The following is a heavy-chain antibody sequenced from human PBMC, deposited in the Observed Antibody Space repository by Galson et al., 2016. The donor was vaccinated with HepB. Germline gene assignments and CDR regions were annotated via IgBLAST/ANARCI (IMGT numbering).Heavy chain of an antibody. D-gene: IGHD3-22*01. CDR1: GFTCSSYA. V-gene: IGHV3-23*01. Sequence: SLRLSCAASGFTCSSYAMSWIRQAPGTGLEWVTAISGNGYSTYYADSVKGRFAISRDNSKNTLYLQMNSLRAEDTAVYYCTTEMLGAANSGYYVDYWGQGTLVTVSS. CDR3: TTEMLGAANSGYYVDY. J-gene: IGHJ4*02. CDR2: ISGNGYST.